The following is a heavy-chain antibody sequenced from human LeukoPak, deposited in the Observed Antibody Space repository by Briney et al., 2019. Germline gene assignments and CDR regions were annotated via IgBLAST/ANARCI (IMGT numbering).Heavy chain of an antibody. J-gene: IGHJ6*02. D-gene: IGHD6-13*01. CDR2: IWYDGSNK. CDR3: ARGEGIAAYTMDV. CDR1: GFTFSSYG. V-gene: IGHV3-33*08. Sequence: GASLRLSCAASGFTFSSYGMHWVRQAPGKGLEWVAVIWYDGSNKYYADSVKGRFTISRDNSKNTLYLQMNSLRAEDTAVYYCARGEGIAAYTMDVWGQGTTVTVSS.